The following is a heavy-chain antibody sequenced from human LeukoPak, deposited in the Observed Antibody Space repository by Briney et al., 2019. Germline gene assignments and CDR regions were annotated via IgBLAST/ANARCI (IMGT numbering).Heavy chain of an antibody. J-gene: IGHJ4*02. V-gene: IGHV3-7*01. Sequence: GGSLRLSCAASGFTFSSYWMSWVRQAPGKGLEWVANIKQDGSEKYYVDSVKGRFTISRDNAKNSLYLQMNSLRAEDTAVYYCARDRHYCDSSGNPYYFDYWGQGTLVTVSS. CDR3: ARDRHYCDSSGNPYYFDY. CDR2: IKQDGSEK. CDR1: GFTFSSYW. D-gene: IGHD3-22*01.